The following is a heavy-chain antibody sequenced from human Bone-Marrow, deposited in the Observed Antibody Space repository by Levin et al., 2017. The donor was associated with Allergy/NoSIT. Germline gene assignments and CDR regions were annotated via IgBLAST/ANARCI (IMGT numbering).Heavy chain of an antibody. D-gene: IGHD6-13*01. Sequence: GSLRLSCTVSGGSISSSSYYWGWIRQPPGKGLEWIGSIYYSGSTYYNPSLKSRVTISVDTSKNQFSLKLSSVTAADTAVYYCARPIAAAGSNWFDPWGQGTLVTVSS. CDR3: ARPIAAAGSNWFDP. CDR1: GGSISSSSYY. CDR2: IYYSGST. J-gene: IGHJ5*02. V-gene: IGHV4-39*01.